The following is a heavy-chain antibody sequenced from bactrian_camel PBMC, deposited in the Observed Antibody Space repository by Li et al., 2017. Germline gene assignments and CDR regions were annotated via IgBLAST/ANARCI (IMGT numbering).Heavy chain of an antibody. CDR1: GITSSRRR. CDR2: ISGDGRT. CDR3: AADLVTDEPSLVEREYYY. J-gene: IGHJ4*01. V-gene: IGHV3S53*01. D-gene: IGHD1*01. Sequence: HVQLVESGGGSVQAGGSLKLSCASSGITSSRRRMAWFRRLPGQEREGVAVISGDGRTNYADSVKGRFTVSRVGAQKIIALQMDSLKPEDTATYYCAADLVTDEPSLVEREYYYWGQGTQVTVS.